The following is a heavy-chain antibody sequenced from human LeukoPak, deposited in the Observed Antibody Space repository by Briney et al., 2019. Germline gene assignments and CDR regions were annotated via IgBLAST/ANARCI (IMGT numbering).Heavy chain of an antibody. CDR1: GGSISSGGYS. CDR3: ARSSNYGSGSYFWFDP. V-gene: IGHV4-61*02. CDR2: IYTSGST. J-gene: IGHJ5*02. D-gene: IGHD3-10*01. Sequence: SQTLSLTCAVSGGSISSGGYSWSWIRQPAGKGLEWIGRIYTSGSTNYNPSLKSRVTMSVDTSKNQFSLKLSSVTAADTAVYYCARSSNYGSGSYFWFDPWGQGTLVTVSS.